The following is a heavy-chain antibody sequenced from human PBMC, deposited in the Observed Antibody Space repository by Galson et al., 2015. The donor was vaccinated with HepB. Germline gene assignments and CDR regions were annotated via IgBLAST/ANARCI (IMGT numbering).Heavy chain of an antibody. V-gene: IGHV1-18*04. CDR3: ARDQSRVIDCSSTSCRYYYYYYMDV. Sequence: SVKVSCKASGYTFTSYGISWVRQAPGQGLEWMGWISAYNGNTNYAQKLQGRVTMTTDTSTSTAYMELRSLRSDDTAVYYCARDQSRVIDCSSTSCRYYYYYYMDVWGKGTTVTVSS. J-gene: IGHJ6*03. CDR1: GYTFTSYG. D-gene: IGHD2-2*01. CDR2: ISAYNGNT.